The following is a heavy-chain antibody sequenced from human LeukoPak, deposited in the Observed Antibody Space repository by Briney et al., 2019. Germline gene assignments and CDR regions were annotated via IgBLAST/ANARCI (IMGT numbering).Heavy chain of an antibody. J-gene: IGHJ4*02. D-gene: IGHD3-22*01. CDR1: GYTLTGLS. CDR2: FDPEDGET. CDR3: ATGLAQSLYDGSGSSPFDY. Sequence: ASVKVSCKVSGYTLTGLSMHWVRQAPGKGLEWMGGFDPEDGETIYAQKFQGRVTMPEDSSTDTAYMELSSLTSEDTAVYYCATGLAQSLYDGSGSSPFDYWGQGTLVTVSS. V-gene: IGHV1-24*01.